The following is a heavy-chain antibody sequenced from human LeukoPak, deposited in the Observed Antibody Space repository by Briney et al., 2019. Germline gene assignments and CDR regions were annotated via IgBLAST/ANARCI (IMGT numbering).Heavy chain of an antibody. V-gene: IGHV3-74*01. Sequence: GSLRLSCATSGFTFSNYWVPWVRQAPGKGLVWVSRINSDGSIINYADSVKGRFTISRDNAKNTLYLHMNSLRAEDTAVYYCVLVTTGSWGQGTMVTVS. CDR2: INSDGSII. D-gene: IGHD4-17*01. CDR1: GFTFSNYW. J-gene: IGHJ3*01. CDR3: VLVTTGS.